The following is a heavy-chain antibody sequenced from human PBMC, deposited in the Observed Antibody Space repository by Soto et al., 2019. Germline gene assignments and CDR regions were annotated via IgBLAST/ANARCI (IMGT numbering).Heavy chain of an antibody. CDR3: VRDKPHNWFDP. CDR2: INNDGSDT. J-gene: IGHJ5*02. Sequence: XGALRLSGAASGFTFSRYWMHGVRQAPGKGLVWVSRINNDGSDTTYADSVKGRFTISRDNAKNTVYLQMNSLRAEDTAVYYCVRDKPHNWFDPWGQGTPVTVSS. CDR1: GFTFSRYW. V-gene: IGHV3-74*01.